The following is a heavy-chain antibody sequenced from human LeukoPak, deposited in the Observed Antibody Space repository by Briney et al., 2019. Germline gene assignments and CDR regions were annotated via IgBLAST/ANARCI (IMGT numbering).Heavy chain of an antibody. Sequence: SETLSLTCTVSGGSISSSSYYWGWIRQPPGKGLEWIVSIYYSGNTYYNPSLKSRVTISVDTSKNQFSLKLSSVTAADTAVYYCAREGYSSSWSDYYYYMDVWGKGTTVTVSS. V-gene: IGHV4-39*07. D-gene: IGHD6-13*01. CDR1: GGSISSSSYY. CDR3: AREGYSSSWSDYYYYMDV. CDR2: IYYSGNT. J-gene: IGHJ6*03.